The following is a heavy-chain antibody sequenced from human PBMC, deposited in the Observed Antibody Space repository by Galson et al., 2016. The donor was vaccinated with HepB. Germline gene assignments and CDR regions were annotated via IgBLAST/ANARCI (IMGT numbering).Heavy chain of an antibody. Sequence: SVKVSCKASGYTFTDYYMHWVRQAPGQGLEWMGRINPHSGGTNSAQKFQGRVTMTRDTAISTAYMELSSLSSDDTAVYYCARDLVEMDVRGQGTTVAVSS. J-gene: IGHJ6*02. V-gene: IGHV1-2*06. CDR2: INPHSGGT. CDR1: GYTFTDYY. CDR3: ARDLVEMDV. D-gene: IGHD2-8*02.